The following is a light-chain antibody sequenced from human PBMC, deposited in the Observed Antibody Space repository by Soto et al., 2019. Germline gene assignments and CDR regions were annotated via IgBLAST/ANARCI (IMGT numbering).Light chain of an antibody. V-gene: IGKV3-11*01. CDR2: DAY. J-gene: IGKJ2*01. Sequence: EVVLTQSPVTLSLSPGERATLSCRASQSFRGLLAWYQQKPGQAPRLLIYDAYNRATGIPPRFSGSGSGTDFTLTISSLEPEDLGVYFCQQRSNWPPLYTFGQGTKLEIK. CDR1: QSFRGL. CDR3: QQRSNWPPLYT.